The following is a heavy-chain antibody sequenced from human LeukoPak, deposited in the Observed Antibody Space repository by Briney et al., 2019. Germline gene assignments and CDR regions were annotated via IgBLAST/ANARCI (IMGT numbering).Heavy chain of an antibody. CDR1: GFTFSSYA. CDR2: IRYDGSNK. J-gene: IGHJ4*02. D-gene: IGHD4-17*01. Sequence: PGGSLRLSCAASGFTFSSYAMHWVRQAPGKGLEWVAFIRYDGSNKYYADSVKGRFTISRDNSKNTLYLQMNSLRAEDTAVYYCAKVDYGDYGVLPNWGQGTLVTVSS. V-gene: IGHV3-30*02. CDR3: AKVDYGDYGVLPN.